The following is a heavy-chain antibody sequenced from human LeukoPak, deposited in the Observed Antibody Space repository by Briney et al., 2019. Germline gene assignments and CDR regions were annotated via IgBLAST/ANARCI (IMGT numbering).Heavy chain of an antibody. CDR3: AGTTVTHYYYYYMDV. CDR1: GGSFSGYY. D-gene: IGHD4-11*01. V-gene: IGHV4-34*01. J-gene: IGHJ6*03. CDR2: INHSGST. Sequence: SETLSLTCAVYGGSFSGYYWSWIRQPPGKGLEWIGKINHSGSTNYNPSLKSRVTISVDTSKNQFSLKLSSVTAADTAVYYCAGTTVTHYYYYYMDVWGKGTTVTVSS.